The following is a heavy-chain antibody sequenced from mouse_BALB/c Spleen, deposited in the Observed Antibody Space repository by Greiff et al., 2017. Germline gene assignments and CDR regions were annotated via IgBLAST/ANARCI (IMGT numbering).Heavy chain of an antibody. J-gene: IGHJ2*01. D-gene: IGHD1-1*01. V-gene: IGHV5-4*02. CDR1: GFTFSDYY. Sequence: EVKLVESGGGLVKPGGSLKLSCAASGFTFSDYYMYWVRQTPEKRLEWVATISDGGSYTYYPDSVKGRFTISRDNAKNNLYLQMSSLKSEDTAMYYCARGLITTVVAPFDYWGQGTTLTVSS. CDR3: ARGLITTVVAPFDY. CDR2: ISDGGSYT.